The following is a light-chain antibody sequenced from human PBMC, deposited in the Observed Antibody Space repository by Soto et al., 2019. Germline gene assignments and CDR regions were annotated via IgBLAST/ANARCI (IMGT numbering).Light chain of an antibody. V-gene: IGKV1-5*03. Sequence: DIQLTQSPSTLSGSVGDRVTITCRASQTISSWLAWYQQKPGKAPKLLIYKASTLKSGVPSRFRGSRSGTEFTLTVSSLQPEDFATYYCLQDHDDSWPFGQGTKVDIK. CDR2: KAS. CDR3: LQDHDDSWP. CDR1: QTISSW. J-gene: IGKJ1*01.